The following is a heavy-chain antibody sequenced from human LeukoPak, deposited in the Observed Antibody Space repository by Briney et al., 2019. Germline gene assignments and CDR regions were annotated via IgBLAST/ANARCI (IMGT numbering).Heavy chain of an antibody. CDR1: GFTFSSYA. Sequence: GRSLRLSCAASGFTFSSYAMHWVRQAPGKGLEWVAVISYDGSNKYYADSVKGRFTISRDNSKNTLYLQMNSLRAEDTAEYYCARGVRACLDYWGQGTLVTVSS. J-gene: IGHJ4*02. V-gene: IGHV3-30*04. CDR3: ARGVRACLDY. CDR2: ISYDGSNK. D-gene: IGHD4-23*01.